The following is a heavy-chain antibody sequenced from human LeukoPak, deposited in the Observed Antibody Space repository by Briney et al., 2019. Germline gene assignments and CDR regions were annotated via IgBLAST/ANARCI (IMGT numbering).Heavy chain of an antibody. CDR2: IYTSGST. CDR3: ARAPGRYDILTGYSYYFDY. CDR1: GGSISSGSYY. V-gene: IGHV4-61*02. Sequence: EASQTLSLTCTVSGGSISSGSYYWNWIRQPAGKGLEWIGRIYTSGSTNYNPSLKSRVTISVDTSKNQFSLKLSSVTAADTAVYYCARAPGRYDILTGYSYYFDYWGQGTLVTVSS. D-gene: IGHD3-9*01. J-gene: IGHJ4*02.